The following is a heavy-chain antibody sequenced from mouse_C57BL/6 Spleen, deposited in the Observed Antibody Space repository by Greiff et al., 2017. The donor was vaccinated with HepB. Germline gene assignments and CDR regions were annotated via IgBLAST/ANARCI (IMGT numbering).Heavy chain of an antibody. CDR2: ISSGSSTI. V-gene: IGHV5-17*01. D-gene: IGHD1-1*01. J-gene: IGHJ4*01. CDR3: AKVPYYYGSSLDAMDY. CDR1: GFTFSDYG. Sequence: EVQRVESGGGLVKPGGSLKLSCAASGFTFSDYGMHWVRQAPEKGLEWVAYISSGSSTIYYADTVKGRFTISRDNAKNTLFLQMTSLRSEDTAMYYCAKVPYYYGSSLDAMDYWGQGTSVTVSS.